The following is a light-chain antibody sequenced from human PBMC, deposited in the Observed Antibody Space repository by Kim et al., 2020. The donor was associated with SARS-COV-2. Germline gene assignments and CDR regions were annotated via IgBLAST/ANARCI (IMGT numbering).Light chain of an antibody. CDR1: QSVSGN. CDR3: QRGLT. V-gene: IGKV3-15*01. Sequence: EIVMTQSPPTLSVSPGERATLSCRASQSVSGNLAWYQQKPGQAPRLLIYGVSTRATGIPARFSGSGSGTEFTLTISSLQSEDFAVYYCQRGLTFGGGTKVDIK. CDR2: GVS. J-gene: IGKJ4*01.